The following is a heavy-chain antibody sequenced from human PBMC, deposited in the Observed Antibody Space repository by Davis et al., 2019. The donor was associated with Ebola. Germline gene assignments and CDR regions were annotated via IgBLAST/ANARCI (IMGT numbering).Heavy chain of an antibody. CDR2: IKPDGSDT. D-gene: IGHD4-23*01. Sequence: GESLKISCAASGFTFSSFWMNWVRQAPGKGLEWVATIKPDGSDTNYVDSVKGRFTISRDNAKKSLYLQMNTLKAEDTGVYFCARTTVADYWGQGTLVTVSS. J-gene: IGHJ4*02. V-gene: IGHV3-7*01. CDR1: GFTFSSFW. CDR3: ARTTVADY.